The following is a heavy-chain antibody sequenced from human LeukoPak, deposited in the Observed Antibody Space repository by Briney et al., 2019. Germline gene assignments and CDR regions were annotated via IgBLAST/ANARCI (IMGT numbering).Heavy chain of an antibody. CDR3: AKDRDYGDSPDY. CDR1: GFTFSSYG. V-gene: IGHV3-30*18. CDR2: ISYDGSNK. Sequence: GRSLRLSCAASGFTFSSYGMLWVRQAPGKGLEWVAVISYDGSNKYYADSVKGRFTISRDNSKNTLYLQMNSLRAEDTAVYYCAKDRDYGDSPDYWGQGTLVTVSS. J-gene: IGHJ4*02. D-gene: IGHD4-17*01.